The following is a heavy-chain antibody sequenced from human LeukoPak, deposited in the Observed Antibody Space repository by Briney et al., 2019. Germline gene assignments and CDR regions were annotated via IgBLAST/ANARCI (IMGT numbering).Heavy chain of an antibody. CDR2: IRTKAYNYAT. D-gene: IGHD3-3*01. Sequence: PGGSLRLSCAASGFTLSGSAIYWVRQASGKGLEWVGRIRTKAYNYATSYAVSMKGRFTISRDDSENTVYLQMSSLGTEDTAVYCASPAFSSHPSRPVDYWGQGTLVIVSS. CDR1: GFTLSGSA. CDR3: SPAFSSHPSRPVDY. V-gene: IGHV3-73*01. J-gene: IGHJ4*02.